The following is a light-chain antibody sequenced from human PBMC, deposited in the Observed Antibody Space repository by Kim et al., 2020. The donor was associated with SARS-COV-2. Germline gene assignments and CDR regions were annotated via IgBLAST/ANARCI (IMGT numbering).Light chain of an antibody. V-gene: IGLV1-40*01. CDR3: QSYDSSLSEDVV. CDR1: SSNIGAGYD. Sequence: RVTITCTGSSSNIGAGYDVPWYQQLPGTAPKLLIYGNRKRPSGVPDRFTGSKSGTSASLAITGLQAEDEADYYCQSYDSSLSEDVVFGGGTKLTVL. CDR2: GNR. J-gene: IGLJ2*01.